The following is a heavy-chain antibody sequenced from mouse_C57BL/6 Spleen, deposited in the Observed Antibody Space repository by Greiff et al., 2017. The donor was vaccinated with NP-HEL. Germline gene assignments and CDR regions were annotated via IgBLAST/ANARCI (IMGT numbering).Heavy chain of an antibody. Sequence: VQLQQSGAELVRPGASVKLSCTASGFNIKDYYMHWVKQTPEQGLEWIGRIAPEAGGNDYAPKFQGKATMTADKSSNTAYLQLSSLTSEDTAVYYCTTGRTYWGQGTLVTVSA. D-gene: IGHD3-3*01. J-gene: IGHJ3*01. CDR3: TTGRTY. V-gene: IGHV14-1*01. CDR1: GFNIKDYY. CDR2: IAPEAGGN.